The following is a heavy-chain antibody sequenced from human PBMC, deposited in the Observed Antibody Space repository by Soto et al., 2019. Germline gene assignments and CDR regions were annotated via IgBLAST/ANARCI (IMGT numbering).Heavy chain of an antibody. CDR1: GNTFSNLA. D-gene: IGHD3-22*01. J-gene: IGHJ4*02. V-gene: IGHV1-69*12. CDR2: IILPFGTP. CDR3: VRGPDYEGYFDY. Sequence: QVRLVQSGAEVKKTGSSVKVSCEASGNTFSNLAIGWVRQAPGQGLEWMGGIILPFGTPNYAQKFQGRVRISAGESMTKDYMELRGLRSEDTAVYYCVRGPDYEGYFDYWGQGTLVTVSS.